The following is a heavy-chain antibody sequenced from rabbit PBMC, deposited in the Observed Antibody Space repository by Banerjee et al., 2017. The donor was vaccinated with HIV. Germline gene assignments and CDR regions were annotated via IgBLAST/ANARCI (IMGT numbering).Heavy chain of an antibody. CDR1: GFSFSSSYW. J-gene: IGHJ4*01. D-gene: IGHD4-2*01. V-gene: IGHV1S40*01. CDR2: IYAGGSGST. Sequence: QSLEESGGDLVKPGASLTLTCTASGFSFSSSYWICWVRQAPGKGLEWIACIYAGGSGSTYYASWAKGRFTISKTSSTTVTLQMTSLTAADTATYFCARGSGYAGDGFNLWGPGTLVTVS. CDR3: ARGSGYAGDGFNL.